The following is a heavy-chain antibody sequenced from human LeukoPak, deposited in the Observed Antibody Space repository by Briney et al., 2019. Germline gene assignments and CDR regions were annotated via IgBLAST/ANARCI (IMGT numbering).Heavy chain of an antibody. Sequence: SETLSLTCTVSGGSISSGDYYWSWIRQPPGKGLEWIGYIYDSGRTDFNPSLKSRVTISIDRSKNQFSLKLSSVTAADTAVYYCARRELLGYYFDYWGQGTLVTVSS. J-gene: IGHJ4*02. D-gene: IGHD1-26*01. CDR2: IYDSGRT. CDR1: GGSISSGDYY. CDR3: ARRELLGYYFDY. V-gene: IGHV4-30-2*01.